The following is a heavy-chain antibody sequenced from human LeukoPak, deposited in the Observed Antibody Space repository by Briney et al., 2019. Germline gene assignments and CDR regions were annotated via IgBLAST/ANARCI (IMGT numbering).Heavy chain of an antibody. CDR2: IYYSGST. V-gene: IGHV4-59*01. CDR1: GGSISGYY. J-gene: IGHJ2*01. Sequence: SETLSLTCTVSGGSISGYYYNWIRQPPRGGLEWIGYIYYSGSTNYNPSLKSRVTISLDTSKTQSSLKLSSVTTADTAVYYCARSVVTPHGYFDLWGRGTLVPVSS. D-gene: IGHD4-23*01. CDR3: ARSVVTPHGYFDL.